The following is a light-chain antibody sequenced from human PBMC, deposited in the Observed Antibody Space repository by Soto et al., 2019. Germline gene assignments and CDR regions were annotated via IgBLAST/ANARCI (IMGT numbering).Light chain of an antibody. V-gene: IGKV1-17*03. CDR3: LQHKSYPYT. CDR2: AAS. J-gene: IGKJ2*01. CDR1: QGISTF. Sequence: DIQMTQSPSAMSASVGDRVTITCRASQGISTFLAWFQQKPGTVPKRLIYAASSLQSGVPSRFSGSGSGTEFTLTISSLQPEDFATYYCLQHKSYPYTLGQGTKLEIK.